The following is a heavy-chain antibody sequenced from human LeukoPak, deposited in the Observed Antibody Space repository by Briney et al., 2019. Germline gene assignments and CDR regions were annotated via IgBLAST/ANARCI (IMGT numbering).Heavy chain of an antibody. V-gene: IGHV3-30*18. J-gene: IGHJ6*03. CDR1: GFTFSSYA. D-gene: IGHD5-12*01. CDR2: ISYDGSNK. CDR3: AKENVDSTTINYYYYYMDV. Sequence: GGSLRLSCAASGFTFSSYAMHWVRQAPGKGLEWVAVISYDGSNKYYADSVKGRFTISRDNSKNTLYLQMNSLRAEDTAVYYCAKENVDSTTINYYYYYMDVWGKGTTVTISS.